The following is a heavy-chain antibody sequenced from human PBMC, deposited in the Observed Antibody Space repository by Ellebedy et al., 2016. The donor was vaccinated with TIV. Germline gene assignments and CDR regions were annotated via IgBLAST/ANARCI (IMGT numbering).Heavy chain of an antibody. Sequence: GESLKIPCAAPGFPFRRYWIRCVRQAPGKGLERVANIKQHGSEKYYVDSVKDRFTISRDNAKNALYLQMNSLRAEDTAVYYCARVYDSIDYWGQGTLVTVSS. V-gene: IGHV3-7*01. D-gene: IGHD3-22*01. J-gene: IGHJ4*02. CDR1: GFPFRRYW. CDR2: IKQHGSEK. CDR3: ARVYDSIDY.